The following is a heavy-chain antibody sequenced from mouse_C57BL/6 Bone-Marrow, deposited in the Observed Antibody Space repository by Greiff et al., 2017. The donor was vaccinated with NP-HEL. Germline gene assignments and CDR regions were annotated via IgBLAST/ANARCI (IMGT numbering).Heavy chain of an antibody. Sequence: QVQLQQSGAELARPGASVKLSCKASGYTFTSYGISWVKQRTGQGLEWIGEIYPRSGYTYYNEKFKGKATLTADKSTSTACMELRGRTSEDSAVCCCASAVVNFDYWGQGTTLTVSS. CDR1: GYTFTSYG. D-gene: IGHD1-1*02. CDR2: IYPRSGYT. V-gene: IGHV1-81*01. CDR3: ASAVVNFDY. J-gene: IGHJ2*01.